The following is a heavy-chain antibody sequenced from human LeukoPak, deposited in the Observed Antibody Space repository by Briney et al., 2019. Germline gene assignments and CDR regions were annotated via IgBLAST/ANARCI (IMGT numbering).Heavy chain of an antibody. CDR2: ISYDGSNK. CDR3: AKSLGVRYFDWLLYGGNWFDP. J-gene: IGHJ5*02. CDR1: GFTFSSYA. V-gene: IGHV3-30*04. Sequence: GGSLRLSCAASGFTFSSYAMHWVRQAPGKGLEWVAVISYDGSNKYYADSVKGRFTISRDNSKNTLYLQMNSLRAEDTAVYYCAKSLGVRYFDWLLYGGNWFDPWGQGTLVTVSS. D-gene: IGHD3-9*01.